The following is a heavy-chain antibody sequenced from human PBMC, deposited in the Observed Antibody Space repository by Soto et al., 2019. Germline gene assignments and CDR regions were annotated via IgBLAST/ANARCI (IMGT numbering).Heavy chain of an antibody. CDR1: GYSFTSYW. J-gene: IGHJ5*02. CDR2: IYPGDSDT. Sequence: EVQLVQSGAEVKKPGESLKISCKGSGYSFTSYWIGWVRQMPGKGLEWMGIIYPGDSDTRYSPSFQGQVTISADKSISTAYLQWSSLKASDTAMYYCARQITYYYDPTLPNWFDPWGQGTLVTVSS. D-gene: IGHD3-22*01. CDR3: ARQITYYYDPTLPNWFDP. V-gene: IGHV5-51*01.